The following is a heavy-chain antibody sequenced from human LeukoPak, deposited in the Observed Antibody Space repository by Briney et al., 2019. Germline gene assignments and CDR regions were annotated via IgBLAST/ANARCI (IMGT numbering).Heavy chain of an antibody. CDR2: INPSGGST. CDR1: GSTFTSYY. Sequence: ASVKVSCKASGSTFTSYYMHWVRQAPGQGLEWMGIINPSGGSTSYAQKFQGRVTMTRDTSTSTVYMELSSLRSEDTAVYYCASNRVVKAHFDYWGQGTLVTVSS. CDR3: ASNRVVKAHFDY. D-gene: IGHD4-23*01. J-gene: IGHJ4*02. V-gene: IGHV1-46*01.